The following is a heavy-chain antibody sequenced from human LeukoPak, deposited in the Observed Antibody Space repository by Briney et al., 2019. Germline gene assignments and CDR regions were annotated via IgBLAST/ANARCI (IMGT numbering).Heavy chain of an antibody. D-gene: IGHD3-3*01. CDR1: GFTFSSYW. CDR2: IKQDGSEK. CDR3: AVGILEWFFDY. J-gene: IGHJ4*02. V-gene: IGHV3-7*01. Sequence: GGSLRLSCAASGFTFSSYWMSWVRQAPGKGLEWVANIKQDGSEKYYVDSVKGRFTISRDNAKNSLYLQMNSLRAEDTAVYHCAVGILEWFFDYWGQGTLVTVSS.